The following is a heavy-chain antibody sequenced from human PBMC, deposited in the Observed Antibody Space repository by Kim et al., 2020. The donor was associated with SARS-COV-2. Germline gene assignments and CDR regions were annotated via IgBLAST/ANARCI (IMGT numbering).Heavy chain of an antibody. Sequence: SETLSLTCTVSGGSISSYYWSWIWQPPGKGLEWIGYIYYSGSTNYNPSLKSRVTISVDTSKNQFSLKLSSVTAADTAVYYCARGGGQYCSSTSCYRDYYYYGMDVWGQGTTVTVSS. D-gene: IGHD2-2*01. CDR2: IYYSGST. CDR1: GGSISSYY. CDR3: ARGGGQYCSSTSCYRDYYYYGMDV. J-gene: IGHJ6*02. V-gene: IGHV4-59*13.